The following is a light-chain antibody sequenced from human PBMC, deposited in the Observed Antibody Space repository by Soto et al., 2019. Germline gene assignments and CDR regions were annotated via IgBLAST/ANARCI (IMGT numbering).Light chain of an antibody. J-gene: IGKJ1*01. CDR3: QQYGSSGT. Sequence: EIVMTQSPSTLSLSPGERATLSCRASQSVSSNLAWYQQKPGQAPRLLIYGASTRATGVPARFSGSGSGTEFTLTISRLEPEDFAVYYCQQYGSSGTFGQGTKVDNK. CDR1: QSVSSN. CDR2: GAS. V-gene: IGKV3-15*01.